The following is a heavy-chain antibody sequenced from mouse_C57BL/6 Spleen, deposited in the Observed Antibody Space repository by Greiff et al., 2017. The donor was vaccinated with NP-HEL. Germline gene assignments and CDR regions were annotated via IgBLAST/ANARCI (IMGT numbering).Heavy chain of an antibody. Sequence: QVQLQQPGAGLVKPGASVKLSCKASGYTFTSYWMHWVKQRPGQGLEWIGMIHPNSSSTNYNEKFKSKATLTVDKSSSTAYMQLSSLTSEDSAVYYCAREGTVVATDYFDYWGQGTTLTVSS. CDR3: AREGTVVATDYFDY. CDR2: IHPNSSST. D-gene: IGHD1-1*01. CDR1: GYTFTSYW. V-gene: IGHV1-64*01. J-gene: IGHJ2*01.